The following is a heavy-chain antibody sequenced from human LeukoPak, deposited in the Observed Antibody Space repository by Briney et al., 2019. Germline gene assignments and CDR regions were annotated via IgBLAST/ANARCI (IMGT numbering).Heavy chain of an antibody. V-gene: IGHV1-18*01. CDR1: GYTFTTHD. Sequence: ASVKVSCKTSGYTFTTHDINWARQAPGQGLEWMGRISAYNGYTNYGRRFQGRVTMTTDTSTNTAYMELRSLRSDDTAVYYCARVGTGTRSFDSWGQGTLVTVSS. J-gene: IGHJ4*02. D-gene: IGHD1/OR15-1a*01. CDR2: ISAYNGYT. CDR3: ARVGTGTRSFDS.